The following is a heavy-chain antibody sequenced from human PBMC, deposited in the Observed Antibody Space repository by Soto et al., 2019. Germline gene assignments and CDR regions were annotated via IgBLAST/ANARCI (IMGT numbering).Heavy chain of an antibody. Sequence: GSLRLSCAASGFTFSTYWMDWVRQTPGKGLERVANINQDGSEKNYVDSVKGRFTIYRDNAKNSLYLQMSSLTAEDSALYYCSRSLDSWGQGTLVTVSS. J-gene: IGHJ4*02. V-gene: IGHV3-7*01. CDR1: GFTFSTYW. CDR3: SRSLDS. CDR2: INQDGSEK.